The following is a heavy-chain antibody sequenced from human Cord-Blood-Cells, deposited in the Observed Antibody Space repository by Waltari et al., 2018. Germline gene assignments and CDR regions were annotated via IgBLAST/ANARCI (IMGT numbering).Heavy chain of an antibody. D-gene: IGHD6-13*01. Sequence: EVQLVESGGGLVQPGGSLRLSCEASGFTFSSYWMHWVRQAPGKGLVWVSRIKSDGSSTSYADSVKGRFTISRDNAKNTLYLQMNSLRAEDTAVYYCARRYSSSWYFDYWGQGTLVTVSS. V-gene: IGHV3-74*01. CDR2: IKSDGSST. J-gene: IGHJ4*02. CDR1: GFTFSSYW. CDR3: ARRYSSSWYFDY.